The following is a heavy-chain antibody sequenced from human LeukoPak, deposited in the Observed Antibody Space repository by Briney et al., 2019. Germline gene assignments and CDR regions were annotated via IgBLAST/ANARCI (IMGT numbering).Heavy chain of an antibody. V-gene: IGHV4-34*01. CDR2: INHSGST. Sequence: SETLSLTCAVYGGSFSGYYWSWIRQPPGKGLEWIGEINHSGSTNYNPSLKSRVTISVDTSKNQFSLKLSSVTAADTAVYYCARHDYDFWSGYSSFDYWGQGTLVTVSS. CDR1: GGSFSGYY. D-gene: IGHD3-3*01. CDR3: ARHDYDFWSGYSSFDY. J-gene: IGHJ4*02.